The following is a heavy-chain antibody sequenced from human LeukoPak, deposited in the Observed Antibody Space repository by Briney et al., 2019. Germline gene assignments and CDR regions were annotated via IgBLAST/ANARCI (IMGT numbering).Heavy chain of an antibody. CDR1: GGSISSYY. V-gene: IGHV4-59*12. CDR2: IYYSGGT. D-gene: IGHD5-12*01. Sequence: SETLSLTCAVSGGSISSYYWSWIRQPPGKGLEWIGYIYYSGGTNYNPSLKSRVTISVDTSKNQLSLRLSSVTAADTAVYYCGRIGYSGFGTVDYWGQGTLVTVSS. J-gene: IGHJ4*02. CDR3: GRIGYSGFGTVDY.